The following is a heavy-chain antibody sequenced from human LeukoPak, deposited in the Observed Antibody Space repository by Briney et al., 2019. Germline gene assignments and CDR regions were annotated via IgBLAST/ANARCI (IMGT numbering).Heavy chain of an antibody. V-gene: IGHV3-53*01. Sequence: PGGSLRLSCAASGFTVSSNYMSWVRQAPGKGLKWVSVIYSGGSTYYADSVKGRFTISRDNSKNTLYLQMNSLRAEDTAVYYCARVWYDILTGYVDYWGQGTLVTVSS. CDR1: GFTVSSNY. CDR3: ARVWYDILTGYVDY. D-gene: IGHD3-9*01. CDR2: IYSGGST. J-gene: IGHJ4*02.